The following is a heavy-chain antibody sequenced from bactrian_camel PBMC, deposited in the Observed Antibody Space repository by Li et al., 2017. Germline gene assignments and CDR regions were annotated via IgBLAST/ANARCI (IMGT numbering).Heavy chain of an antibody. Sequence: HVQLVESGGGLAQPGGSLRLSCAASGYSINNLYMSWFRQAPGKERELVALISSDGTTNVADSVKGRFTISPGSAENTVDLLINSLKPEDTAVYYCATINSLWVPSALDPAHYANWARGPRSPSP. CDR2: ISSDGTT. CDR1: GYSINNLY. J-gene: IGHJ4*01. V-gene: IGHV3S53*01. D-gene: IGHD3*01.